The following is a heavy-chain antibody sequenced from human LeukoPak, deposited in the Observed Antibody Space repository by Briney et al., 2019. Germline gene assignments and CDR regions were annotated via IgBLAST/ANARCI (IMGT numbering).Heavy chain of an antibody. J-gene: IGHJ4*02. CDR2: ISAYNGNT. Sequence: ASVKVSCKASGYTFTSYGISWVRQAPGQGLEWMGWISAYNGNTNYAQKLQGRVTMTTDTSTSTAYMELRSLRSDDTAVYYCTSQGHDSRLKLPDYWGQGTLVTVSS. V-gene: IGHV1-18*01. CDR3: TSQGHDSRLKLPDY. CDR1: GYTFTSYG. D-gene: IGHD3-22*01.